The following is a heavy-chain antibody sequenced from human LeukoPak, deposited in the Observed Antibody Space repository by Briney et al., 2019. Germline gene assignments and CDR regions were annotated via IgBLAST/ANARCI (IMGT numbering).Heavy chain of an antibody. J-gene: IGHJ4*02. CDR3: AKSYNGYESKPDY. Sequence: GGSLRLSCAASGFTFSSYAMSWVRQAPGKGLEWVSAIGGSGGSTYYADSVKGRFTISRDNSKNTLYLQMNSLRAEDTAVYYCAKSYNGYESKPDYWGQGTLVTVSS. D-gene: IGHD5-12*01. V-gene: IGHV3-23*01. CDR1: GFTFSSYA. CDR2: IGGSGGST.